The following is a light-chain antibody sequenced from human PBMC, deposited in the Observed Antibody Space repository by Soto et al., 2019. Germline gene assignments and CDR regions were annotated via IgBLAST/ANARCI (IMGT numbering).Light chain of an antibody. CDR1: SSDVGSYNL. J-gene: IGLJ1*01. CDR3: CSYAGNSIYV. Sequence: QSALTHPASVSGSPGQPITISCTGTSSDVGSYNLVSWYQQHPGKAPKVVIYEGSKRPSGVSNRFSASKSGTTASLTISGLQAEEEADYYCCSYAGNSIYVFGSGTTVT. V-gene: IGLV2-23*01. CDR2: EGS.